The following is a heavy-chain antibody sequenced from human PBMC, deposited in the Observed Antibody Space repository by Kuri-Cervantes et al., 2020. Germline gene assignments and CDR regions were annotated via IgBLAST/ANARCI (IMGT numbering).Heavy chain of an antibody. CDR2: IYTSVST. D-gene: IGHD3-3*01. CDR1: GGAISSGTYY. V-gene: IGHV4-61*02. CDR3: ARAKVIFGARKSGMDV. J-gene: IGHJ6*02. Sequence: SETLSLTCTVSGGAISSGTYYWTWIRQPAGKGLEWIGLIYTSVSTNCKPSLKSRVTRSVDTSRNQFSLKLSSVTAVDTAVYYCARAKVIFGARKSGMDVWGQGTTVTVSS.